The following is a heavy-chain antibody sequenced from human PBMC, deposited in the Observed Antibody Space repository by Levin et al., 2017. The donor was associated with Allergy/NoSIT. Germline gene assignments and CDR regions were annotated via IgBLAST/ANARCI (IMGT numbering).Heavy chain of an antibody. J-gene: IGHJ3*02. CDR1: GFTFSSYR. CDR2: ISSSSSTI. CDR3: ARGFTSGRDPFDI. Sequence: SCEASGFTFSSYRMNWVRQAPGKGLEWVSYISSSSSTIYYADSVKGRFTISRDNARNSLYLQMNSLRAEDTAVYYCARGFTSGRDPFDIWGQGTMVTVSS. V-gene: IGHV3-48*01. D-gene: IGHD3-10*01.